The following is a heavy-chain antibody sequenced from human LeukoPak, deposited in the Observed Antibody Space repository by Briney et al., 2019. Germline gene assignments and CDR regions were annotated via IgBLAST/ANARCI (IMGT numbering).Heavy chain of an antibody. CDR3: ASSGRGTADPDS. V-gene: IGHV4-61*10. CDR2: INHSGST. Sequence: PSETLSLTCTVSGGSISSGSYYWSWIRQPAGKGLEWIGEINHSGSTNYNPSLKSRVTISVDTSKNQFSLKLSSVTAADTAVYYCASSGRGTADPDSWGQGTLVTVSS. CDR1: GGSISSGSYY. D-gene: IGHD6-13*01. J-gene: IGHJ4*02.